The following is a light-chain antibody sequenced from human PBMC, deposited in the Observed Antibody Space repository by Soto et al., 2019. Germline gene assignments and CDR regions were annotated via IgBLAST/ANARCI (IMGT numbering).Light chain of an antibody. CDR2: GAS. Sequence: EILMPQSPATLSVSPVYRAPLSCRSRQSVSSNLAWYQQKPGQAPRILIYGASTTATGIPARFSGSGSGTEFTLTISSLQSEDFAVYYCQQYRTSPPKWTVGKGHKVDIK. CDR1: QSVSSN. CDR3: QQYRTSPPKWT. J-gene: IGKJ1*01. V-gene: IGKV3-15*01.